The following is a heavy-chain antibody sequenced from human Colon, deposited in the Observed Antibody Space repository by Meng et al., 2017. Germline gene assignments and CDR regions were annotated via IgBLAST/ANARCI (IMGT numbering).Heavy chain of an antibody. CDR3: AREWRHYYGAGSFDY. Sequence: VQLQESGPGLVKPSQTPPLTCPVSGGFLNSDDYYWSWIRQSPGGGLEWIGLLSYSGNTFYNPSLRSRVAISADTSKSQFSLYLRSVTAADTAVYYCAREWRHYYGAGSFDYWGQGALVTVSS. CDR2: LSYSGNT. J-gene: IGHJ4*02. CDR1: GGFLNSDDYY. V-gene: IGHV4-30-4*01. D-gene: IGHD3-10*01.